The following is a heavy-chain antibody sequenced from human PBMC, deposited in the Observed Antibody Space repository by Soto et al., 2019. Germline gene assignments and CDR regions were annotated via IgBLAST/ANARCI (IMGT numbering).Heavy chain of an antibody. CDR2: INHSGST. CDR3: ASVQYNYYYGMDV. CDR1: GGSFSGYY. Sequence: SETLSLTCAVYGGSFSGYYWSWIRQPPGKGLEWIGEINHSGSTNYNPSLKSRVTISVDTSKNQFSLKLSSVTAADTAVYYCASVQYNYYYGMDVWGQRTTVTVSS. D-gene: IGHD6-6*01. V-gene: IGHV4-34*01. J-gene: IGHJ6*02.